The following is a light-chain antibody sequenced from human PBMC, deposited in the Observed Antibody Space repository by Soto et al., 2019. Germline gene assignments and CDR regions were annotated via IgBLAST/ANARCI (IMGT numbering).Light chain of an antibody. J-gene: IGLJ3*02. CDR3: NSYAAYNKWM. V-gene: IGLV2-8*01. CDR1: SSDVGGYNY. Sequence: QSALTQPPSASGSPGQSVTISCTGTSSDVGGYNYVSWYRQHPGKAPQLIIYDVNKRPSGVPDRFSGSKSGNTASLTVSGLQAEDEADYFCNSYAAYNKWMFGGGTKLTVL. CDR2: DVN.